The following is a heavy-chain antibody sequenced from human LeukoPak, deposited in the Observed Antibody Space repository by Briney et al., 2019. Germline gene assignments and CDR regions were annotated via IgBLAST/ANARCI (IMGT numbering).Heavy chain of an antibody. V-gene: IGHV7-4-1*02. Sequence: ASVKVSCKASGYTFTSYAMNWVRQAPGQGLEWMGWINTNTGNPTYAQGFTGRFVFSLDTSVSTAYLQISSLKAEDTAVYYCARDHALIVVVPAAMYGMDVWGQGTTVTVSS. CDR2: INTNTGNP. J-gene: IGHJ6*02. D-gene: IGHD2-2*01. CDR3: ARDHALIVVVPAAMYGMDV. CDR1: GYTFTSYA.